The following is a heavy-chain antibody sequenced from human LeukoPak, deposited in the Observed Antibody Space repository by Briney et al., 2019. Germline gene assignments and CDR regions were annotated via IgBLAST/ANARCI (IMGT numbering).Heavy chain of an antibody. J-gene: IGHJ4*02. CDR2: ISDSGGYT. CDR1: GFTFSSYA. Sequence: PGGSLRLSCAASGFTFSSYAMSWVRQAPGRGLEWVSAISDSGGYTYYADSVKGRFTISRDNSKNTLYLQMNSLRAEDTAVYFCARKSCTGGACYGFFGYWGQGTLVTVSS. V-gene: IGHV3-23*01. CDR3: ARKSCTGGACYGFFGY. D-gene: IGHD2-8*02.